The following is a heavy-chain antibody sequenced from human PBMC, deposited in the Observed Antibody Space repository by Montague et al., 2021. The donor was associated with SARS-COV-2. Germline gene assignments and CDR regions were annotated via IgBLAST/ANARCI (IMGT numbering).Heavy chain of an antibody. CDR3: AKDLLPDYGDYLSGAFDI. D-gene: IGHD4-17*01. V-gene: IGHV3-23*01. Sequence: RLSWSGSGFIFSSYAMRWVRQAPGKGLEWVSGISAGGGRTYFADSVKGRFTMSRDNAKSTAYLQMDSLRVEDTAVYYCAKDLLPDYGDYLSGAFDIWGQGTMVTVSS. CDR1: GFIFSSYA. CDR2: ISAGGGRT. J-gene: IGHJ3*02.